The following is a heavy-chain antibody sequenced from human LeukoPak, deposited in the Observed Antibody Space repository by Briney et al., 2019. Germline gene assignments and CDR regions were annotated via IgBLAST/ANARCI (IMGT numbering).Heavy chain of an antibody. V-gene: IGHV3-33*01. J-gene: IGHJ6*02. CDR1: GFTFSSYG. Sequence: GGSLRLSCAASGFTFSSYGMHRVRQAPGKGLEWVAVIWYDGSNKYYADSVKGRFTISRDNSKNTLYLQMNSLRAEDTAVYYCARGGPVIYYYYGMDVWGQGTTVTVSS. D-gene: IGHD2/OR15-2a*01. CDR3: ARGGPVIYYYYGMDV. CDR2: IWYDGSNK.